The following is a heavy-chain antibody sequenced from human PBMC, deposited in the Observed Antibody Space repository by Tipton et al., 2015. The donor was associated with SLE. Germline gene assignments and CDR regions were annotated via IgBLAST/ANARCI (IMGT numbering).Heavy chain of an antibody. V-gene: IGHV4-34*01. CDR2: INHSGST. J-gene: IGHJ4*02. CDR3: ARGRGGAARPFDY. Sequence: TLSLTCAVYGGSFSGYYWSWIRQPPGKGLEWIGEINHSGSTNYNPSLKSRVTISVDTSKNQFSLKLSSVTAADTSVYYCARGRGGAARPFDYWGQGTLVNVSS. CDR1: GGSFSGYY. D-gene: IGHD6-6*01.